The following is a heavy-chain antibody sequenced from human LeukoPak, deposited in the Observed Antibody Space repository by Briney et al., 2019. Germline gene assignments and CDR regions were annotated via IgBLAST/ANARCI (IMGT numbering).Heavy chain of an antibody. CDR3: ARFYYDSSGYYPFDY. J-gene: IGHJ4*02. Sequence: SETLSLTCTVSGGSLSSYYWSWIRQPPGKGLEWIGYIYYSGSTNYNPSLKSRVTISVDTSKNQFSLKLSSVTAADTAVYYCARFYYDSSGYYPFDYWGQGTLVTVSS. CDR2: IYYSGST. V-gene: IGHV4-59*01. CDR1: GGSLSSYY. D-gene: IGHD3-22*01.